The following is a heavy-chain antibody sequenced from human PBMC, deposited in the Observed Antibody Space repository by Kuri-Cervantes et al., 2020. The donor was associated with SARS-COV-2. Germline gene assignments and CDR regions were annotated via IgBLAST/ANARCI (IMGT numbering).Heavy chain of an antibody. V-gene: IGHV4-59*01. D-gene: IGHD3-10*01. Sequence: GSLRLSCTVSGGSISSYYWSWIRQPPGKGLEWIGYIYHSGSTNYKPSLKSRVTISVDRSKNHFSLKVSSVTAADTAVYYCARDRGLGSASSNGMDVWGQGTTVTISS. J-gene: IGHJ6*02. CDR2: IYHSGST. CDR1: GGSISSYY. CDR3: ARDRGLGSASSNGMDV.